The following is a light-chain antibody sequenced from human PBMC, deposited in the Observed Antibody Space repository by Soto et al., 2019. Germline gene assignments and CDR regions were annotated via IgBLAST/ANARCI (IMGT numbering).Light chain of an antibody. CDR2: DVS. J-gene: IGKJ5*01. Sequence: AIQVTQSPSSLSASVGDRVTITCRASQDIRGALAWYQQKPGKAPKLLIYDVSTLESGVPSRFRGSGSGTEFTLAISSLQPEDFGTYYCQQFNSYPLTFGHGTRLEIK. V-gene: IGKV1-13*02. CDR1: QDIRGA. CDR3: QQFNSYPLT.